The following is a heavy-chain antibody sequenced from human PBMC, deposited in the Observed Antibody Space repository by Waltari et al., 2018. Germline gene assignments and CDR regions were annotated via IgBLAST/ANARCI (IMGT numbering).Heavy chain of an antibody. J-gene: IGHJ3*01. CDR1: GFKISGFS. D-gene: IGHD2-8*02. CDR2: IGAGGSPI. Sequence: LWESGGGLIQPGGSLRLSCEASGFKISGFSVDWVRQAPGTGLEWIAFIGAGGSPIYYADSVRGRFTISRQDVDNRVYLQMENLRDEDTALYDCGRGWWENSFDLWGQGTRVTVSS. V-gene: IGHV3-48*02. CDR3: GRGWWENSFDL.